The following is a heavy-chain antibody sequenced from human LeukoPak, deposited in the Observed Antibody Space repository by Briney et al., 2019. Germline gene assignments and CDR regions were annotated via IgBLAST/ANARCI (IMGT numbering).Heavy chain of an antibody. CDR1: GGSISSYY. Sequence: SETLSLTCTVSGGSISSYYWSWIRRPPGKGLEWIGYIYYSGSTNYNPSLKSRVTISVDTSKNQFSLKLSSVTAADTAVYYCARTYYYDSSGYYSHYFDYWGQGTLVTVSS. CDR3: ARTYYYDSSGYYSHYFDY. D-gene: IGHD3-22*01. CDR2: IYYSGST. J-gene: IGHJ4*02. V-gene: IGHV4-59*12.